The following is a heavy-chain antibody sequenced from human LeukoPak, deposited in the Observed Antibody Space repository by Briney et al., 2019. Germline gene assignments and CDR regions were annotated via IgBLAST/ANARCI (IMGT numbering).Heavy chain of an antibody. CDR3: AILFAGDFWSGYPIDY. CDR2: FDPEDGET. J-gene: IGHJ4*02. CDR1: GYTLTELS. D-gene: IGHD3-3*01. Sequence: VASVKVSCKVSGYTLTELSMHWVRQAPGKGLEWMGGFDPEDGETIYAQKFQGRVTMTEDTSTDTAYMELSSLRSEDTAVYYCAILFAGDFWSGYPIDYWGQGTLVTVSS. V-gene: IGHV1-24*01.